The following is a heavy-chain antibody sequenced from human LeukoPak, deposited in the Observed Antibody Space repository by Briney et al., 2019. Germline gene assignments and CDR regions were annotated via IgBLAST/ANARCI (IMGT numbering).Heavy chain of an antibody. CDR2: IYTSGST. CDR3: ASSVEMATIYNY. Sequence: PSETLSLTCTVSGGSISSYYWSWIRQPPGKGLEWIGYIYTSGSTNYNPSLESRVTISVDTSKNQFSLKLSSVTAADTAVYYCASSVEMATIYNYWGQGTLVTVSS. D-gene: IGHD5-24*01. CDR1: GGSISSYY. V-gene: IGHV4-4*09. J-gene: IGHJ4*02.